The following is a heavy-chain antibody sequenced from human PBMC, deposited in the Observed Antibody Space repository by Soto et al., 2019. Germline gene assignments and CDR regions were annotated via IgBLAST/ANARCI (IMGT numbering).Heavy chain of an antibody. V-gene: IGHV3-21*01. CDR1: GFTFSSYS. Sequence: GGSLRLSCAASGFTFSSYSMNWVRQAPGKGLEWVSSFSSSSSYIYYADSVKGRFTFSRDNAKNSLYLQMNSLRAEDTAVYYCALCSGGGEYGMDVWGQGTTVTVSS. CDR3: ALCSGGGEYGMDV. D-gene: IGHD2-15*01. J-gene: IGHJ6*02. CDR2: FSSSSSYI.